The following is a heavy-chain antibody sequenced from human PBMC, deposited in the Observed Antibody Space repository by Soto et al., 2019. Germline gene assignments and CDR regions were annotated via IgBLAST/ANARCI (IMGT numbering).Heavy chain of an antibody. V-gene: IGHV1-69*13. Sequence: SVKVSCKASGGTFSSYAISWVRQAPGQGLEWMGGIIPIFGTANYAQKFQGRVTITADESTSTAYMELSSLRSEDTAVYYCARMYYYDSSGYSSTYYYYGMDVWGQGTTVTVSS. CDR3: ARMYYYDSSGYSSTYYYYGMDV. CDR1: GGTFSSYA. CDR2: IIPIFGTA. J-gene: IGHJ6*02. D-gene: IGHD3-22*01.